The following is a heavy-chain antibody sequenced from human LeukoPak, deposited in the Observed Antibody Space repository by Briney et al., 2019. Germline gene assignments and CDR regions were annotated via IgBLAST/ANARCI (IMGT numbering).Heavy chain of an antibody. CDR3: ARDSGYSGSSDY. CDR1: GGTFSSYA. J-gene: IGHJ4*02. CDR2: IIPIFGTA. V-gene: IGHV1-69*13. D-gene: IGHD1-26*01. Sequence: GASVNVSCKASGGTFSSYAISWVRQAPGQGLEWMGGIIPIFGTANYAQKFQGRVTITADESTSTAYMELSSLRSEDTAVYYCARDSGYSGSSDYWGQGTLVTVSS.